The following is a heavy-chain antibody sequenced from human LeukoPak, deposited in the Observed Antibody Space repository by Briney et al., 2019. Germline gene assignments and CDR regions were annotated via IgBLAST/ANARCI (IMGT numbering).Heavy chain of an antibody. CDR2: IYHSGST. CDR3: ASSQLYCSSTSCSKGFDY. Sequence: PSQTLSLTCTVSGGSISSGGYYWRWIRQPPGKGLEWIGYIYHSGSTYYNPSLKSRVTISVDRSKNQFSLKLSSVTAADTAVYYCASSQLYCSSTSCSKGFDYWGQGTLVTVSS. J-gene: IGHJ4*02. CDR1: GGSISSGGYY. V-gene: IGHV4-30-2*01. D-gene: IGHD2-2*01.